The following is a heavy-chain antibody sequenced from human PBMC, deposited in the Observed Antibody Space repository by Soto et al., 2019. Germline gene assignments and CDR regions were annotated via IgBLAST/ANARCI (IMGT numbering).Heavy chain of an antibody. CDR2: ISSSSSTI. Sequence: GGSLRLSCAASGFTFSSYSMNWVRQAPGKGLEWVSYISSSSSTIYYADSVKGRFTISRDNAKNSLYLQMNSLRDEDTTVYYCARETPGAYYDFWSGLTLSLGVPPPTGTNYYGMDVWGQGTTVTVSS. D-gene: IGHD3-3*01. V-gene: IGHV3-48*02. CDR1: GFTFSSYS. J-gene: IGHJ6*02. CDR3: ARETPGAYYDFWSGLTLSLGVPPPTGTNYYGMDV.